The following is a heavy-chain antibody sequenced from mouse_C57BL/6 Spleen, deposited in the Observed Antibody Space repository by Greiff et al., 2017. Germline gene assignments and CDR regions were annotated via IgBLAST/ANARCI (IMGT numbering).Heavy chain of an antibody. V-gene: IGHV5-9*01. D-gene: IGHD1-1*01. Sequence: EVQVVESGGGLVKPGGSLKLSCAASGFTFSSYTMSWVRQTPEKRLEWVATISGGGGNTYYPDSVKGRFTISRDNAKNTLYLQMSSLRSEDTALYYCARRASITTVVALAYWGQGTLVTVSA. J-gene: IGHJ3*01. CDR3: ARRASITTVVALAY. CDR2: ISGGGGNT. CDR1: GFTFSSYT.